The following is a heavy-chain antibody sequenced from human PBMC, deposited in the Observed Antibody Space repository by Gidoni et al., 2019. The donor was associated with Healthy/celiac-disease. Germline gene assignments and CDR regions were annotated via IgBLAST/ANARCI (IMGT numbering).Heavy chain of an antibody. CDR2: ISDDGSNK. Sequence: QVQLVESVGGVVQPGRSLRLSCAASGFTFSSYAMHWVRQAPGKGLEWVAVISDDGSNKYYADSVKGRFTISRDNSKNTLYLQMNSLRAEDTAVYYCARDWGLSSAKDYWGQGTLVTVSS. J-gene: IGHJ4*02. V-gene: IGHV3-30*01. CDR1: GFTFSSYA. CDR3: ARDWGLSSAKDY. D-gene: IGHD2-2*01.